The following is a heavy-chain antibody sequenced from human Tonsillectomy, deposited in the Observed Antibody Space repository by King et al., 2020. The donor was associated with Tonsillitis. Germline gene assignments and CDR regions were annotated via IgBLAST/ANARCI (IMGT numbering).Heavy chain of an antibody. Sequence: QLVQSGAEVKKPGSSVKVSCKASGGTFSSYAISWVRQAPGQGLEWMGRIIPILGIANYAQKFQGRVTITAEKSTSTAYMELSSLRSEDTAVYYCATTRPSTMIVVVMYGTANEYFQHWGQGTLVTVSS. CDR2: IIPILGIA. V-gene: IGHV1-69*09. CDR3: ATTRPSTMIVVVMYGTANEYFQH. D-gene: IGHD3-22*01. CDR1: GGTFSSYA. J-gene: IGHJ1*01.